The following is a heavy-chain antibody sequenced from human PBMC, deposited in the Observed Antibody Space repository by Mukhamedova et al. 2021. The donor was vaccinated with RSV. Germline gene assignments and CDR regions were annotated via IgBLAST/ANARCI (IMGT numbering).Heavy chain of an antibody. CDR2: IDPSDSYT. CDR1: TSYW. Sequence: TSYWISWVRQEPGKGLEGMGRIDPSDSYTIYSPSFEGHINISADNSITTAYLQWSSLKASDTAIYYCARSLRVFDSWGQGALVTV. J-gene: IGHJ4*02. CDR3: ARSLRVFDS. V-gene: IGHV5-10-1*01.